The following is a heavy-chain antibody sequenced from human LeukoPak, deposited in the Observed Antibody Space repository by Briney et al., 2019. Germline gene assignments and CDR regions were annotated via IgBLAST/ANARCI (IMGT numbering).Heavy chain of an antibody. V-gene: IGHV4-39*01. CDR3: ARRYYGSGSYNYFDY. D-gene: IGHD3-10*01. CDR1: GFTFSRYP. J-gene: IGHJ4*02. Sequence: SGGSLRLSCAASGFTFSRYPMNWVRQPPGKGLEWTGSIFYIGSTHYNPSLKSRVTISVDTSKNQFSLKLSSVTAADTAVYYCARRYYGSGSYNYFDYWGQGTLVTVSS. CDR2: IFYIGST.